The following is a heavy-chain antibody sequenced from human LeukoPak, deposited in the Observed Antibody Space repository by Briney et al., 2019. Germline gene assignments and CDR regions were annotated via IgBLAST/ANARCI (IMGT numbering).Heavy chain of an antibody. CDR1: GFTLSSYG. CDR2: IRYDGSNK. Sequence: GGSLRLSRAASGFTLSSYGMHWVRQAPGKGLGWVAFIRYDGSNKYYADSVKGRFTISRDNSKNTLYLQMNSLRAEDTAVYYCAKDAYYYYYMDVWGKGTTVTVSS. J-gene: IGHJ6*03. CDR3: AKDAYYYYYMDV. V-gene: IGHV3-30*02.